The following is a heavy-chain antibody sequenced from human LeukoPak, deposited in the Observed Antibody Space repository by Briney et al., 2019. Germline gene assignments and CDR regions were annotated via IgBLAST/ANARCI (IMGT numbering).Heavy chain of an antibody. CDR1: GGSISSYY. CDR2: IYYSGST. Sequence: PSDTLSLTCTVSGGSISSYYWSWIRQPPGKGLEWIGYIYYSGSTNYNPSLKSRVTISVDTSKNQFSLKLSSVTAADTAVYYCARGSSGYYHRYFDYWGQGTLVTVSS. V-gene: IGHV4-59*01. J-gene: IGHJ4*02. CDR3: ARGSSGYYHRYFDY. D-gene: IGHD3-22*01.